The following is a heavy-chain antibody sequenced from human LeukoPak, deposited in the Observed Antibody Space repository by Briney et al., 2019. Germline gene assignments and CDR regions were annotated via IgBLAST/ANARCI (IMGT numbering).Heavy chain of an antibody. CDR2: IHHRAGA. Sequence: PSETLSLTCTVYGGSFTDYYWSWIRHLPGKGLEWIGEIHHRAGANYNPSLWGRVTISADTSKNQFSPHLTSVTAADTATFYCARGPVRDDGLTGISYYFGLDVWGHGTTVTVFS. V-gene: IGHV4-34*01. CDR3: ARGPVRDDGLTGISYYFGLDV. CDR1: GGSFTDYY. D-gene: IGHD2-21*02. J-gene: IGHJ6*02.